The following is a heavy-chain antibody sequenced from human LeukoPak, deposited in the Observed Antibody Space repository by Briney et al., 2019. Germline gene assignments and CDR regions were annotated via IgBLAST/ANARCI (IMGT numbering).Heavy chain of an antibody. V-gene: IGHV3-11*04. J-gene: IGHJ6*03. D-gene: IGHD5-18*01. CDR3: ARDTVDTAMVTPHYYYYYMDV. CDR1: GVTVSSSY. CDR2: ISSSGGTV. Sequence: PGGSLRLSCAASGVTVSSSYMSWVGQAPGEGLEGGSYISSSGGTVYYADSVKGRFTISRDNAKNSLYLQMNTLRAEDTAVYYCARDTVDTAMVTPHYYYYYMDVWGKGTTVTVSS.